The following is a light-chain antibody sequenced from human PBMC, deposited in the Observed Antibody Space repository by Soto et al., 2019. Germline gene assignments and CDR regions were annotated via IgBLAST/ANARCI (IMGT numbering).Light chain of an antibody. J-gene: IGKJ1*01. Sequence: EIVLTQSPGTLSLSPGERATLSCRASQSVSSSYLAWYQQKPGQAPRLLIYYISTRATGIPARFRGSGSGTDFTLTISRLEPEDFAVYYCQQYGGLPTFGQGTKVDIK. CDR3: QQYGGLPT. CDR2: YIS. V-gene: IGKV3-20*01. CDR1: QSVSSSY.